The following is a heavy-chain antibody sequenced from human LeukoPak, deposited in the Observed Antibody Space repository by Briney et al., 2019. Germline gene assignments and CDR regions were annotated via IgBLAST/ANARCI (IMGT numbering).Heavy chain of an antibody. CDR1: GGSISSGGYY. CDR3: ARLRVVPAAMRCDY. V-gene: IGHV4-31*03. J-gene: IGHJ4*02. Sequence: SETLSLTCTVSGGSISSGGYYWSWIRQHPGKGLEWIGYIYYSGSTYYNPSLKSRVTISVDTSKNQFSLKLSSVTAADTAVYYCARLRVVPAAMRCDYWGQGTLVTVSS. CDR2: IYYSGST. D-gene: IGHD2-2*01.